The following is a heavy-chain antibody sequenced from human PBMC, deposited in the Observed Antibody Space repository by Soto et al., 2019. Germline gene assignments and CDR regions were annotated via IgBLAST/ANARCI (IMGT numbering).Heavy chain of an antibody. Sequence: GGSLRLSCAASGFTFSSYGMHWVRQAPGKGLEWVAVIWYDGSNKYYADSVKGRFTISRDNSKNTLYLQMNSLRAEDTAVYYCARGGDVVVPTANFDYWGQGTLVTVSS. CDR2: IWYDGSNK. CDR3: ARGGDVVVPTANFDY. CDR1: GFTFSSYG. D-gene: IGHD2-2*01. V-gene: IGHV3-33*01. J-gene: IGHJ4*02.